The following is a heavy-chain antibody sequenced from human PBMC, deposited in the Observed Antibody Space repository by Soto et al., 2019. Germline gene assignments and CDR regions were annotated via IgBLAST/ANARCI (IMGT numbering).Heavy chain of an antibody. J-gene: IGHJ4*02. CDR1: GDYISSYY. CDR3: ARGRLVRGVIDY. CDR2: IYYGGNT. V-gene: IGHV4-59*01. Sequence: PSETLSLTRTLSGDYISSYYWSWIRQPPGKGLEWIAYIYYGGNTNYNPSLKSRVTISVVTSRTQFSLNLSSVTAAVTAVYYCARGRLVRGVIDYWGQGTLVTVSS. D-gene: IGHD3-10*01.